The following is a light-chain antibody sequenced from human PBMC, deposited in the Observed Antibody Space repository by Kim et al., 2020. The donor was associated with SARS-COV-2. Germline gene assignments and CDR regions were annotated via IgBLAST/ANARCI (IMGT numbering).Light chain of an antibody. CDR1: QGISSY. V-gene: IGKV1-9*01. Sequence: APVGDRVPITCRASQGISSYLAWYQQKPAKAPKLLIYAVSSLRSGVPLRFSGSGSGTDFTLTISSLQPEDFATYFCQLLNSYPLTFGGGTKVDIK. CDR3: QLLNSYPLT. J-gene: IGKJ4*01. CDR2: AVS.